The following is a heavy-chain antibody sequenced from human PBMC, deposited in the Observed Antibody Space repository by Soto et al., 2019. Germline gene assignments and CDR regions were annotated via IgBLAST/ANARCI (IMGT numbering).Heavy chain of an antibody. Sequence: EVQLVETGGGLIQPGGSLGLSCAASGFSISSNYVTWVRQAPGKGLEWVSLLYSGGTSYYADSVKGRFTISRDNSKNTLFLQMNRLKTEDTAVYYCARGQQVSTIRGVQGFDYWGQGTLVTVSS. CDR1: GFSISSNY. V-gene: IGHV3-53*02. J-gene: IGHJ4*02. CDR3: ARGQQVSTIRGVQGFDY. CDR2: LYSGGTS. D-gene: IGHD3-10*01.